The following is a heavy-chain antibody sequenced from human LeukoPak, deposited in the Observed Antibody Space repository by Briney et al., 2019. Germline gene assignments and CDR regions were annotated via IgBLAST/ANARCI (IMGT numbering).Heavy chain of an antibody. D-gene: IGHD2-2*01. J-gene: IGHJ4*02. Sequence: PGGSLRLSCATSGFTFGSYSMSWVRQPPGKGLEWVSAIGGSGGRTYYADSVKGRFTSSRENSKITLYLQRNSLRAGDAAVYCCAEGSSSFYYRGQGNLVTVSS. CDR3: AEGSSSFYY. CDR1: GFTFGSYS. V-gene: IGHV3-23*01. CDR2: IGGSGGRT.